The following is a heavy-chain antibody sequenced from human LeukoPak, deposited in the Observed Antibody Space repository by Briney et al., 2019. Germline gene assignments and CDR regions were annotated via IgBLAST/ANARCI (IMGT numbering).Heavy chain of an antibody. J-gene: IGHJ4*02. D-gene: IGHD6-13*01. CDR2: ISSSSSYI. CDR3: ASYSSSWYGLNY. V-gene: IGHV3-21*04. CDR1: GFTFSIYD. Sequence: GGSLRLSCAASGFTFSIYDMNWVRQAPGKGLEWVSSISSSSSYIYYADSVKGRFTISRDNAKNSLYLQMNSLRAEDTAVYYCASYSSSWYGLNYWGQGTLVTVSS.